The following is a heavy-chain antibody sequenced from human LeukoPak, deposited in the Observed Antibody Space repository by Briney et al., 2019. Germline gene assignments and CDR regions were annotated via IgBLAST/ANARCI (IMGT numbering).Heavy chain of an antibody. J-gene: IGHJ4*02. D-gene: IGHD3-22*01. CDR3: ARGSENYDSSGYYYPFDY. Sequence: SETLSLTCAVYGGSFSGYYWSWIRQPSGKGLEWIGEINHSGSTNYNPSLKSRVTISVDTSKNQFSLKLSSVTAADTAVYYCARGSENYDSSGYYYPFDYWGQGTLVTVSS. CDR1: GGSFSGYY. V-gene: IGHV4-34*01. CDR2: INHSGST.